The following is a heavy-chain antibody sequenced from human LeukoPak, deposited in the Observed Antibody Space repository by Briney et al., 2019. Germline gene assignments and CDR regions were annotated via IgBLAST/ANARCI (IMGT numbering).Heavy chain of an antibody. D-gene: IGHD5-24*01. V-gene: IGHV1-18*01. CDR2: ISAYNGNT. CDR3: ARGSLSEDDYNLRSYYFDY. CDR1: GYTFNAYG. Sequence: GASVKVSCKAYGYTFNAYGVTWVRQAPGQGLEWMGWISAYNGNTNYAQKLQGRVTMTTDTSTSTAYMELRSLRSDDTAVYYCARGSLSEDDYNLRSYYFDYWGQGTLVTVSS. J-gene: IGHJ4*02.